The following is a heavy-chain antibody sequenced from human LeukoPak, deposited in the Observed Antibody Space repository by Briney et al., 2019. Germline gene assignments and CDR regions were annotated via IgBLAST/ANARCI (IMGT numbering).Heavy chain of an antibody. CDR1: GGSFSGYY. D-gene: IGHD6-19*01. V-gene: IGHV4-34*01. CDR2: IYYPEST. Sequence: SGTLSLTCAVYGGSFSGYYWGWIRQPPGKGLEWIGSIYYPESTHYNPSLESRVTISVDTSKYQVSLTLSSVTATDTAVYYCVRHVSSGWDYYNGLDVWGQGTTVTVSS. J-gene: IGHJ6*02. CDR3: VRHVSSGWDYYNGLDV.